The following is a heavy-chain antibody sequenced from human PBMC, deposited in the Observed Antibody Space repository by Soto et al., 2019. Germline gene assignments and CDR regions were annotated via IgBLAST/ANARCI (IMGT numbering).Heavy chain of an antibody. Sequence: VASVKVSCKASGGTFYTYTFSWVRQAPGQGLEWMGSITPIYPTTNYAEKFQGRLTVTADGSTNTAYMELNRLTSEDTAVYYCARGVTGTKDRYYYYGMDVWGQGTTVTVSS. D-gene: IGHD1-7*01. CDR1: GGTFYTYT. V-gene: IGHV1-69*13. J-gene: IGHJ6*02. CDR2: ITPIYPTT. CDR3: ARGVTGTKDRYYYYGMDV.